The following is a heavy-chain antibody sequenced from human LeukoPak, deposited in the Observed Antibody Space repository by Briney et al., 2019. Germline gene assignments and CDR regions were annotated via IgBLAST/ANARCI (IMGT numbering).Heavy chain of an antibody. CDR1: GYSFTSYW. V-gene: IGHV5-51*01. CDR3: ARHLYYGSGSYYEDY. J-gene: IGHJ4*02. D-gene: IGHD3-10*01. CDR2: IYPGDSDT. Sequence: GESLKIPCKGSGYSFTSYWIGWVRQMPGKGLEWMGIIYPGDSDTRYSPYFQGQVTISADKSISTAYLQWSSLKASDTAMYYCARHLYYGSGSYYEDYWGQGTLVTVSS.